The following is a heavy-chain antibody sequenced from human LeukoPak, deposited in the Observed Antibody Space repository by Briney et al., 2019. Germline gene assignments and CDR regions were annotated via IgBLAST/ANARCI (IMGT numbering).Heavy chain of an antibody. J-gene: IGHJ5*02. CDR1: GFTFSSYG. D-gene: IGHD3-10*01. CDR2: IWYDGSNK. CDR3: ARDSITIVREKPRNWFDP. Sequence: PGGSLRLSCAASGFTFSSYGMHWVRQAPGKGLEWVAVIWYDGSNKYYADSVKGRFTISRDNSKNTLYLQMNSLRAEDTAVYYCARDSITIVREKPRNWFDPWGQGTLVTVSS. V-gene: IGHV3-33*01.